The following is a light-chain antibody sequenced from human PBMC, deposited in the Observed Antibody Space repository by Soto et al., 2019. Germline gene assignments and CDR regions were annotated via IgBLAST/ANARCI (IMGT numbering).Light chain of an antibody. CDR2: GAS. Sequence: EIVMTQSPATLSVSPGERVTLSCWASQRISTNLVWYQHTPGQEPRRLISGASTGATGIPSRFSGSGSGTDFNLTIDSLLSEDVAVYYCQQYHHWPVTFGEGTQVEIK. CDR1: QRISTN. V-gene: IGKV3-15*01. CDR3: QQYHHWPVT. J-gene: IGKJ4*01.